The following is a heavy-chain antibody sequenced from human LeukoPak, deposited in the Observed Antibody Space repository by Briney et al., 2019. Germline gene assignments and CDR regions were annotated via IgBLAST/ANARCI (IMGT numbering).Heavy chain of an antibody. V-gene: IGHV1-69*05. J-gene: IGHJ4*02. CDR3: ARAPTESLIGGISSHFDY. CDR2: MIPIFGTA. D-gene: IGHD6-6*01. CDR1: GGTFSSYA. Sequence: SVKVSCKASGGTFSSYAISWVRQAPGQGLEWMGGMIPIFGTANYAQKFQGRVTITTDESTSTAYMELSSLGSEDTAVYYCARAPTESLIGGISSHFDYWGQGTLVTVSS.